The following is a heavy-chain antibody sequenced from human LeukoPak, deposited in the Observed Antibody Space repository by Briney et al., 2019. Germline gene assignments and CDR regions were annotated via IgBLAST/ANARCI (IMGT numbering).Heavy chain of an antibody. J-gene: IGHJ4*02. D-gene: IGHD3-9*01. Sequence: SETLSRTCTVSGYSISSGYYWGWIRQPPGKGLEWIGSIYHSGSTYYNPSLKSRVTISVDTSRNQFSLKLSSVTAADTAVYYCASEADYDILTGYYINWGQGTLVTVSS. CDR1: GYSISSGYY. CDR3: ASEADYDILTGYYIN. V-gene: IGHV4-38-2*02. CDR2: IYHSGST.